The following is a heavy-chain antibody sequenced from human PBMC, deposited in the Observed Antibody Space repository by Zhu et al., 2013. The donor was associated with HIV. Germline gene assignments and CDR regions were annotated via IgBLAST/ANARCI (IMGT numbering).Heavy chain of an antibody. Sequence: VQSCGCGGGNPGATFEGSPAGASGDTLRDSDVHWVRQAPGQGLEWMGWMNPRSENTGSHPSGGSTSYAQKFQGRVTMTRDTSTSTVYMELSSLRSEDTAVYYCAREGRITMIVVGWFDPWGQGTLVTVSS. CDR1: GDTLRDSD. V-gene: IGHV1-46*01. CDR3: AREGRITMIVVGWFDP. D-gene: IGHD3-22*01. J-gene: IGHJ5*02. CDR2: MNPRSENTGSHPSGGST.